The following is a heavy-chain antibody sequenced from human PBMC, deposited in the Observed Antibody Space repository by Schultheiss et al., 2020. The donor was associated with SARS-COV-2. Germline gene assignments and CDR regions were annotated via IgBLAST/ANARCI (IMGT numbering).Heavy chain of an antibody. V-gene: IGHV1-58*02. J-gene: IGHJ4*02. CDR3: SRWEVYQLLYD. D-gene: IGHD2-2*02. CDR2: IVVGGGNT. Sequence: SVKVSCKASGFTFTSSAMQWVRQARGQRLEWIGWIVVGGGNTNYAQKFQERVTITRDMSTSTAYMELSSLRSEDTAVYYCSRWEVYQLLYDWGQGTLVTVSS. CDR1: GFTFTSSA.